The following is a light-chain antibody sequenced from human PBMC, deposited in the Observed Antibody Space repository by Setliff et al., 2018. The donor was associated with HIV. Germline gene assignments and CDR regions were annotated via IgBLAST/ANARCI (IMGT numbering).Light chain of an antibody. CDR1: SSDVGGYDL. Sequence: QSVLTQPASVSGSPGQSIAISCTGTSSDVGGYDLVSWYQQHPGKAPKLVIHEVSKRPSGVSNRFSASKSGNTASLTISGLQTEDEADYYCSSYTNITTRVFGTGTKVTVL. J-gene: IGLJ1*01. V-gene: IGLV2-14*02. CDR3: SSYTNITTRV. CDR2: EVS.